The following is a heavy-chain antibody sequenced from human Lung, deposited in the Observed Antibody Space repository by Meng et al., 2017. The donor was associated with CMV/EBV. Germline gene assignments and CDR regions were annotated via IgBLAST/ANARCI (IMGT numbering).Heavy chain of an antibody. V-gene: IGHV4-4*07. CDR2: ISASGNT. CDR3: ARDFGSSWYPNWFDP. Sequence: QGHIQAAAPRLVTPPNTLSLPSIVSGNLTSIYYWSWFRQPAGKGLEWIGRISASGNTRYNPSLKSRVTMSVDTSKNQFSLKLSSVTAADTAVYYCARDFGSSWYPNWFDPWGQGTLVTVSS. D-gene: IGHD6-13*01. J-gene: IGHJ5*02. CDR1: GNLTSIYY.